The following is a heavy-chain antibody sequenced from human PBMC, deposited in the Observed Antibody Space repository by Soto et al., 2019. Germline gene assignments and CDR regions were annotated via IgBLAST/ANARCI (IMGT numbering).Heavy chain of an antibody. CDR2: ISGSGGST. CDR3: AKDGSYYYYYGMDV. CDR1: GFTFSSYA. Sequence: GGSLRLSCAASGFTFSSYATSWVRQAPGKGLEWVSAISGSGGSTYYADSVKGRFTISRDNSKNTLYLQMNSLRAEDTAVYYCAKDGSYYYYYGMDVWGQGTTVTVSS. J-gene: IGHJ6*02. V-gene: IGHV3-23*01.